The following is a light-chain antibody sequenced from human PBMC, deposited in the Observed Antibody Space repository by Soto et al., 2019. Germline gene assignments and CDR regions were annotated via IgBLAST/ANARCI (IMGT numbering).Light chain of an antibody. CDR3: QQRHMWPIT. CDR1: QSFRGL. J-gene: IGKJ5*01. CDR2: DTY. V-gene: IGKV3-11*01. Sequence: EVVLTQSPVTLSLSPGERATLSCRASQSFRGLLAWYQQKPGQAPRLLIYDTYNRATGLPPRFSGSGSGTAFTLTISSLEPEDSAVYYCQQRHMWPITFGQGTRLEI.